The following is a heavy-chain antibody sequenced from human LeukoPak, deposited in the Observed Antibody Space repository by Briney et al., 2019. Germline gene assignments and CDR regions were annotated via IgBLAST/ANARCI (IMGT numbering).Heavy chain of an antibody. CDR2: IYYSGST. D-gene: IGHD4-11*01. Sequence: PSETLSLTCTVSVDSLSPYYWSWIRQSPAKGLEWIGYIYYSGSTNYSPSLRSRITISIDTSKNQFSLNLSSVTAADTAVYYCARGTVTTTSFWFDPWGQGTLVTVSS. CDR3: ARGTVTTTSFWFDP. V-gene: IGHV4-59*01. J-gene: IGHJ5*02. CDR1: VDSLSPYY.